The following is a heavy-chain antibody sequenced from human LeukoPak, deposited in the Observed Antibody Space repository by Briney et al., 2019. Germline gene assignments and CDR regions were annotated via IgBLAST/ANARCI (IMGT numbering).Heavy chain of an antibody. CDR3: AKGPAVAGRFYYYVDV. Sequence: GGSLRLSCAASGFTVSDVWLNWVRQAPGKGLEWVGLIKSKTNGGTTDYATPVKGRFTMSRDDAKNTLYLQMNSLKADDTAVYYCAKGPAVAGRFYYYVDVWGKGTTVTISS. D-gene: IGHD6-19*01. J-gene: IGHJ6*03. CDR2: IKSKTNGGTT. V-gene: IGHV3-15*01. CDR1: GFTVSDVW.